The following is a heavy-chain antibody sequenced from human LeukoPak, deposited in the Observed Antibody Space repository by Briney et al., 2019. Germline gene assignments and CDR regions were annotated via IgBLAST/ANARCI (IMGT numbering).Heavy chain of an antibody. Sequence: SETLSLTCSVSGGSISSSSYHWDWIRQSPGKGLEGIGDIYYSGDTHYKPSLKSRLTISVDTSKNQFSLRLSSVTAADTAVYYCARTISIRSDTWGDIKYFDYWGQGTLVTVSS. D-gene: IGHD3-10*01. J-gene: IGHJ4*02. CDR1: GGSISSSSYH. CDR2: IYYSGDT. V-gene: IGHV4-39*01. CDR3: ARTISIRSDTWGDIKYFDY.